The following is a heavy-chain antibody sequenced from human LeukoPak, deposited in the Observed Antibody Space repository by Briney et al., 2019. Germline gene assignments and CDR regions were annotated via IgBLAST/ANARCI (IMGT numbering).Heavy chain of an antibody. D-gene: IGHD3-22*01. CDR2: ISGSGGST. V-gene: IGHV3-23*01. CDR1: GFTFSSYA. Sequence: GGSLRLSCAASGFTFSSYAMSWVRQAPGKGLEWVSAISGSGGSTYYTDSVKDRFTISRDNSKNTVYLQMHSLRADDTAVYYCAKGSYYYDTSGYFDSWGHGALVTVSS. CDR3: AKGSYYYDTSGYFDS. J-gene: IGHJ4*01.